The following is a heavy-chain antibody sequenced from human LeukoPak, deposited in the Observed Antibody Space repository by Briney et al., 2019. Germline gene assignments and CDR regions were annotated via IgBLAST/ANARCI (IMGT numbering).Heavy chain of an antibody. D-gene: IGHD5-18*01. CDR3: GKTTVGYSSGQKPAWPVDF. Sequence: GGSLRLSCEASGFTFGSHAMYWVRQAPGKGLEWVAGIFGSGGSPHYADSVKGRFTISRDNPRNAVYLQINSLRDDDTAVYYCGKTTVGYSSGQKPAWPVDFWGQGTLVTVSS. V-gene: IGHV3-23*01. CDR1: GFTFGSHA. CDR2: IFGSGGSP. J-gene: IGHJ4*02.